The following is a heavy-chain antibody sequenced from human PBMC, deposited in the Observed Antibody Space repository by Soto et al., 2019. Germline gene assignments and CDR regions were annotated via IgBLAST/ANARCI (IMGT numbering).Heavy chain of an antibody. CDR2: IYYSGST. CDR1: GGSISSGDYY. D-gene: IGHD2-2*01. J-gene: IGHJ6*02. V-gene: IGHV4-30-4*01. CDR3: ARGSYCSSTSCYFSHYYYGMDV. Sequence: TLSLTCTVSGGSISSGDYYWSWIRQPPGKGLEWIGYIYYSGSTYYNPSLKSRVTISVDTSKNQFSLKLSSVTAADTAVYYCARGSYCSSTSCYFSHYYYGMDVWGQGTTGTVSS.